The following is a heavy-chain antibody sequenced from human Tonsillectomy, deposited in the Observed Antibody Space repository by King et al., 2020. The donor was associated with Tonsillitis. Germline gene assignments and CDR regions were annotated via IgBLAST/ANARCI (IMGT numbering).Heavy chain of an antibody. D-gene: IGHD3-22*01. CDR1: GYNFTNYW. CDR2: IYCGDSET. J-gene: IGHJ3*02. V-gene: IGHV5-51*03. Sequence: QLVQSGAEVKKPGESLKISCKGSGYNFTNYWIAWVRQMPGKGLEWMGIIYCGDSETRYSPSFRGQVTISADKSISTADLQWSTLKASDTAMYFCARLHPFGYYDRGAFCIWGQGTMVTFSS. CDR3: ARLHPFGYYDRGAFCI.